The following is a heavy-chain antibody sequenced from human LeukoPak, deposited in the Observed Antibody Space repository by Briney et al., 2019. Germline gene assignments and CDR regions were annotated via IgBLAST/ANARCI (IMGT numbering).Heavy chain of an antibody. CDR3: ARDGGEDYYDSSGYYLP. D-gene: IGHD3-22*01. Sequence: ASVKVSCKASGYTFTTSGINWVRQAPGQGLEWMGCINVYNGNTNYAQKLQGRVTMTTDTSTSTAYMELRSLRSDDTAVYYCARDGGEDYYDSSGYYLPWGQGTLVTVSS. CDR1: GYTFTTSG. J-gene: IGHJ4*02. V-gene: IGHV1-18*01. CDR2: INVYNGNT.